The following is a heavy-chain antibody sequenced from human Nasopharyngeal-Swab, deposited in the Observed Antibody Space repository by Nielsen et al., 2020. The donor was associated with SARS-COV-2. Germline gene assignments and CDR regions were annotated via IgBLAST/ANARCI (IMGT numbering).Heavy chain of an antibody. V-gene: IGHV3-33*01. J-gene: IGHJ4*02. CDR3: ARDPNYYDSSGYLDY. D-gene: IGHD3-22*01. CDR2: IWYDGSNK. Sequence: PGKGLEWVAVIWYDGSNKYYADSVKGRFTISRDNSKNTLYLQMNSLRAEDTAVYYCARDPNYYDSSGYLDYWGQGTLVTVSS.